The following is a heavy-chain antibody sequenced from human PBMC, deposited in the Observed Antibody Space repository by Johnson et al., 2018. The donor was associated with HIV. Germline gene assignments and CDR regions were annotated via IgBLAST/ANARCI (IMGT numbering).Heavy chain of an antibody. Sequence: QMLLVESGGGVVQPGRSLRLSCAASGFTFSSYAMHWVRQAPGKGLEWVAVISYDGSNKYYADSVKGRFTISRDNSKNTLYLQMNSLRAEDTAVYYCARPGGDYSACDIWGQGTMVTVSS. V-gene: IGHV3-30-3*01. CDR2: ISYDGSNK. J-gene: IGHJ3*02. CDR3: ARPGGDYSACDI. D-gene: IGHD4-17*01. CDR1: GFTFSSYA.